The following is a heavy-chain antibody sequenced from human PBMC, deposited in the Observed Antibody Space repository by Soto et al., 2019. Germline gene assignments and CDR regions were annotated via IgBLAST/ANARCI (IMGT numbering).Heavy chain of an antibody. CDR1: VGSFSGYY. CDR2: INHSGST. CDR3: ASRRHEPHDYYGSGSYYNQYYFDY. V-gene: IGHV4-34*01. D-gene: IGHD3-10*01. Sequence: PSETLSLTCAVYVGSFSGYYWSWIRQPPGKGLEWIGEINHSGSTNYNPSLKSRITLSVDTSKNQFSLKLSSVTAADTAVYYCASRRHEPHDYYGSGSYYNQYYFDYWGQGTLVTVSS. J-gene: IGHJ4*02.